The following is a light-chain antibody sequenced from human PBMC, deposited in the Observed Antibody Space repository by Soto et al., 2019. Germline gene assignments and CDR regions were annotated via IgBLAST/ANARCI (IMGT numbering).Light chain of an antibody. CDR2: DAS. J-gene: IGKJ5*01. CDR1: QNINNY. CDR3: QQYENLPT. Sequence: DIQMTQSPSSLSASVGDRVTITCQASQNINNYLNWYQHKPGRAXKLLIYDASNLEAGVPSRFRGSGSGTDLNLTISRLQPEDMATYYCQQYENLPTFGQGTRLEIK. V-gene: IGKV1-33*01.